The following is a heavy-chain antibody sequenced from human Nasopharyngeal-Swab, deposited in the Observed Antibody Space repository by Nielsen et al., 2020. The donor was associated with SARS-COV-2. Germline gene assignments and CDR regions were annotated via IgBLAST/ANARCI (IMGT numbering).Heavy chain of an antibody. CDR3: AKDLPKQQLAQYYYYGMDV. V-gene: IGHV3-21*01. CDR2: ISSSSSYI. Sequence: GESLKISCAASGFTFSSYSMNWVRQAPGKGLEWVSSISSSSSYIYYADSVKGRFTISRDNAKNSLYLQMNSLRAEDTAVYYCAKDLPKQQLAQYYYYGMDVWGQGTTVTVSS. D-gene: IGHD6-13*01. CDR1: GFTFSSYS. J-gene: IGHJ6*02.